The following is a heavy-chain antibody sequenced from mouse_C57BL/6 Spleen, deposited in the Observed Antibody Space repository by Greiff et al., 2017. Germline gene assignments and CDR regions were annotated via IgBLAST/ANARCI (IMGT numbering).Heavy chain of an antibody. CDR2: INPNNGGT. V-gene: IGHV1-26*01. J-gene: IGHJ4*01. CDR3: ARCPRPMDY. D-gene: IGHD2-10*02. CDR1: GYTFTDYY. Sequence: VQLQQSGPELVKPGASVKISCKASGYTFTDYYMNWVKQSHGKSLEWIGDINPNNGGTSYNQKFKGKATLTVDKSSSTAYMELRSLTSEDSAVYYCARCPRPMDYWGQGTSVTVSS.